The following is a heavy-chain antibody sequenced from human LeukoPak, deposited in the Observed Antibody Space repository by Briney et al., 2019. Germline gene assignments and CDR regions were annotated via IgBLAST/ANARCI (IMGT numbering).Heavy chain of an antibody. CDR3: ARGYYAGRGHHFEY. V-gene: IGHV3-33*01. Sequence: GGSLRLSCATSGFTFSGYGMHWVRQAPGKGLEWVTVIWSDGSNKYYADSVKGRFTISRDNSKNTLYLQMNSLTAEDTAVYYCARGYYAGRGHHFEYWGQGTLVTVSS. CDR2: IWSDGSNK. CDR1: GFTFSGYG. J-gene: IGHJ4*02. D-gene: IGHD3-22*01.